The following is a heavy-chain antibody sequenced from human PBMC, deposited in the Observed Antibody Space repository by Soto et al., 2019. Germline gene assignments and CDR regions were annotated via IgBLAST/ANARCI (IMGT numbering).Heavy chain of an antibody. J-gene: IGHJ6*02. Sequence: QVQLVQSGAEVKKPGSSVKVSCKASGGTFSSYTISWVRQAPGQGLEWMGRIIPILGIANYAQKFQGRVTITADKSTSTAYMELSSLRSEDTAVYYCARDQRNYYGMDVWGQGTTVTFSS. V-gene: IGHV1-69*08. CDR3: ARDQRNYYGMDV. CDR1: GGTFSSYT. CDR2: IIPILGIA.